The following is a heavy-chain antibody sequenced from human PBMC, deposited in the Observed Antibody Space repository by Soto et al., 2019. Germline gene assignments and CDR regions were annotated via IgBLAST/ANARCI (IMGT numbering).Heavy chain of an antibody. CDR3: TTVIPKVKWELGP. J-gene: IGHJ5*02. Sequence: ASVKVSCKASGYTFTSYDINWVRQATGQGLEWMGWMNPNSGNTGYAQKFQGRVTMTRNTSISTAYMELSSLRSEDTAVYYCTTVIPKVKWELGPWGQGTLVTVSS. D-gene: IGHD1-26*01. V-gene: IGHV1-8*01. CDR2: MNPNSGNT. CDR1: GYTFTSYD.